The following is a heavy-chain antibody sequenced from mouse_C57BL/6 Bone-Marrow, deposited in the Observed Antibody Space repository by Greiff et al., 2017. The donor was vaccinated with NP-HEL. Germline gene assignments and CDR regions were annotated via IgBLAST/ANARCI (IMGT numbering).Heavy chain of an antibody. D-gene: IGHD2-10*01. V-gene: IGHV1-81*01. CDR1: GYTFTSYG. Sequence: QVQLKQSGAELARPGASVKLSCKASGYTFTSYGISWVKQRTGQGLEWIGEIYPRSGNTYYNEKFKGKATLTADKSSSTAYMELRSLTSEDSAVYFCARSLPFRMDYWGQGTSVTVSS. J-gene: IGHJ4*01. CDR3: ARSLPFRMDY. CDR2: IYPRSGNT.